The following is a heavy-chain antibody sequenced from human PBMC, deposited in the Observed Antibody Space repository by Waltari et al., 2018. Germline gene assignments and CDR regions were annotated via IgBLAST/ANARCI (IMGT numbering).Heavy chain of an antibody. V-gene: IGHV7-4-1*01. D-gene: IGHD1-26*01. CDR2: VNTQTGNP. J-gene: IGHJ4*02. Sequence: QVPLEQSGSELTRPGASVRLSCLTSGYSFTDHAINWVRQAPGKGLQWWGWVNTQTGNPTYAQGLSRRFVFSVDTSVATAYLQIDSLTTSDSAVYFCSREALVGSNTIVDYWGRGTLVTV. CDR1: GYSFTDHA. CDR3: SREALVGSNTIVDY.